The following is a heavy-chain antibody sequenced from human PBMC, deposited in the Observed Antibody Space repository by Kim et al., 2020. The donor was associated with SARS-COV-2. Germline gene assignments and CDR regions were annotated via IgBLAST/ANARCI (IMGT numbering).Heavy chain of an antibody. Sequence: DSVKSRFTISRDNAKNTLYLQMNSLRAEDTAVYYCAKDPAAAAGTGGFDLWGQGTMVTVSS. V-gene: IGHV3-74*01. D-gene: IGHD6-13*01. CDR3: AKDPAAAAGTGGFDL. J-gene: IGHJ3*01.